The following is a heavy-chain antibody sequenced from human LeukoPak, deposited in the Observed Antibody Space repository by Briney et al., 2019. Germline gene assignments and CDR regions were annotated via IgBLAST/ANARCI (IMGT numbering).Heavy chain of an antibody. CDR3: ARVVVGAANHLPYYMDV. CDR1: GGSISSSSYY. CDR2: IYYSGST. D-gene: IGHD1-26*01. V-gene: IGHV4-39*07. Sequence: SETLSLTCTVSGGSISSSSYYWGWIRQPPGKGLEWIGSIYYSGSTYYNPSLKSRVTISVDTSKTQFSLKLSSVTAADTAVYYCARVVVGAANHLPYYMDVWGKGTTVTVSS. J-gene: IGHJ6*03.